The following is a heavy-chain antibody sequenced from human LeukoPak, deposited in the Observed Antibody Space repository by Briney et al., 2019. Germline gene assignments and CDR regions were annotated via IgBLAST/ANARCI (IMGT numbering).Heavy chain of an antibody. J-gene: IGHJ6*03. Sequence: GGSLRLSCAASGFTFSSYEMNWVRQAQGQGLEWVSYISSSGSTIYYADSVKGRFTISRDNAKNSLYLQMNSLRAEDTAVYYCAELGITMIGGVWGKGTTVTISS. D-gene: IGHD3-10*02. V-gene: IGHV3-48*03. CDR1: GFTFSSYE. CDR3: AELGITMIGGV. CDR2: ISSSGSTI.